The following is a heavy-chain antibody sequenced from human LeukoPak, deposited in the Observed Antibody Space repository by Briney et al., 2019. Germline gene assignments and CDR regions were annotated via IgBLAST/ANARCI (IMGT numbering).Heavy chain of an antibody. CDR2: INPNSGGT. Sequence: ASVKVSCKASGYTFTGYYMHWVRQAPGQGLEWMGRINPNSGGTNYAQKFQGRVTMTRDTSISTAYMELSRLRSDDTAVYYCASFSPSTYYYDSSGRRFDDWGQGTLVTVSS. CDR1: GYTFTGYY. D-gene: IGHD3-22*01. V-gene: IGHV1-2*06. J-gene: IGHJ4*02. CDR3: ASFSPSTYYYDSSGRRFDD.